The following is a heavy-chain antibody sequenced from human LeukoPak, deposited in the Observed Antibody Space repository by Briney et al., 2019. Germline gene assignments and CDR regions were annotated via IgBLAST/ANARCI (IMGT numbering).Heavy chain of an antibody. CDR3: ASSDQGIFGPDDGLN. V-gene: IGHV1-69*05. J-gene: IGHJ4*02. CDR1: GGTFSSYA. CDR2: IIPIFGTA. Sequence: ASVKVSCKASGGTFSSYAISWVRQAPGQGLEWMGGIIPIFGTANYAQKFQGRVTITTDESTSTAYMELSSLRSEDTAVYYCASSDQGIFGPDDGLNWGQGTLVTVSS. D-gene: IGHD3-3*01.